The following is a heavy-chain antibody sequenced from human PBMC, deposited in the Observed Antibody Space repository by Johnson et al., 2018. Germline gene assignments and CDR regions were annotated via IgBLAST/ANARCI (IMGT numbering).Heavy chain of an antibody. D-gene: IGHD3-10*01. J-gene: IGHJ6*02. CDR1: GFAFSNYD. Sequence: QVQLVQSGGGVVQPGGSLRLSCAASGFAFSNYDMSWVRQAPGKGLEWVAVIWFDGSNKYYGDSVKGRFTISRDNSNNTLFLPMDSLGAEDTGVYYCASEHGRLRGAYYDYGMDVGGQGTTGTVSS. V-gene: IGHV3-33*08. CDR3: ASEHGRLRGAYYDYGMDV. CDR2: IWFDGSNK.